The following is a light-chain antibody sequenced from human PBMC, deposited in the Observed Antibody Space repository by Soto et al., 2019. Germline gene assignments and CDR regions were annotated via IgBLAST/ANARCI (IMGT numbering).Light chain of an antibody. CDR1: QSVSTN. V-gene: IGKV3-15*01. Sequence: EIVMTQSPATLSVSPGERATLSCRASQSVSTNLACYQQKPGQAPRLLIYGASTRAPGIPARFSGSGSGTEFTLTISSLQSEDSAVYSCQQYSNWPRTFGQGTKVEIK. CDR3: QQYSNWPRT. CDR2: GAS. J-gene: IGKJ1*01.